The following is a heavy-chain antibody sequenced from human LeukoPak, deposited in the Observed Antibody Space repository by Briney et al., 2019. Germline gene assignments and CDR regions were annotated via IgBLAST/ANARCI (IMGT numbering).Heavy chain of an antibody. CDR2: ISGSGGST. CDR3: AKADYYDSSGYYYPFDY. J-gene: IGHJ4*02. D-gene: IGHD3-22*01. Sequence: GGSLRLSCAASGFTFSSYAMSWVRQAPGKGLEWVSAISGSGGSTYYADSVKGRFTISRDNSKNTLYLQMNSLRAEDTAVYYCAKADYYDSSGYYYPFDYWGQGTLVTVSS. V-gene: IGHV3-23*01. CDR1: GFTFSSYA.